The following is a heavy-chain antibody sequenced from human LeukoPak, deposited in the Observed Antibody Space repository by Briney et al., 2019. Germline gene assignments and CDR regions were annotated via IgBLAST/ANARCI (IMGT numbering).Heavy chain of an antibody. V-gene: IGHV4-61*01. CDR2: IYYSGST. D-gene: IGHD4-11*01. Sequence: PSETLSLTCTVSGGSVSSGSYYWSWIRQPPGKGLEWIGYIYYSGSTNYNPSLKSRVTIPRDTSKNQSSLKVNSVTAADTAVYYCARHRHSNYHFDFWGQGTMVTVSS. J-gene: IGHJ3*01. CDR1: GGSVSSGSYY. CDR3: ARHRHSNYHFDF.